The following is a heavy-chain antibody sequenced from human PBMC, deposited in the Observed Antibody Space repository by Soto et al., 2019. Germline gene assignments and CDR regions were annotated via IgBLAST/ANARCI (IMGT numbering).Heavy chain of an antibody. CDR3: ARDDPGVYYYGMDV. V-gene: IGHV3-21*01. CDR1: GFTFSSYS. Sequence: EVQLVESGGGLVKPGGYLRLSCAASGFTFSSYSMNWVRQAPGKGLEWVSSISSSSSYIYYADSVKGRFTISRDNAKNSLYLQMNSLRAEDTAVYYCARDDPGVYYYGMDVWGQGTTVTVSS. J-gene: IGHJ6*02. CDR2: ISSSSSYI. D-gene: IGHD3-10*01.